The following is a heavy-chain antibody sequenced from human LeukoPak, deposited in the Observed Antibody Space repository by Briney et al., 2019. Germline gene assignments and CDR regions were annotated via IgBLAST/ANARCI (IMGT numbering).Heavy chain of an antibody. Sequence: PSETLSLTCTVSGGSISSYYWSWIRQPPGKGLEWIGYIYYSGSTNYNPSLKSRVTISVDTSKNQFSLKLSSVTAADTAVYYCAREHSGSYYNYWGQGTLVTVSS. D-gene: IGHD3-10*01. J-gene: IGHJ4*02. V-gene: IGHV4-59*12. CDR3: AREHSGSYYNY. CDR1: GGSISSYY. CDR2: IYYSGST.